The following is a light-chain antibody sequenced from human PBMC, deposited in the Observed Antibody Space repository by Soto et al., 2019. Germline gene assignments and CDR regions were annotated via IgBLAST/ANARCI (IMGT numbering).Light chain of an antibody. V-gene: IGKV1-39*01. CDR1: QSIISY. CDR3: QQSYSTPFT. CDR2: AAS. J-gene: IGKJ3*01. Sequence: DIPMTQSPSSLSASVGDRVTITCRASQSIISYLHWYQQKPGKAPKLLIYAASSLQSGVPSRFSGSGSGTDFTLTISSLQPEDFATYYCQQSYSTPFTFGPGTKVDIK.